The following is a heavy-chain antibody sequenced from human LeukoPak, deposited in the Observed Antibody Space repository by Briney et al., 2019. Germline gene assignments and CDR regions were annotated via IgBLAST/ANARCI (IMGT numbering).Heavy chain of an antibody. CDR3: ARDDGDYDY. CDR2: INSDGSST. D-gene: IGHD4-17*01. Sequence: GGSLRLSCAASGFTFSSYWMHWVRHAPGKGLVWVPRINSDGSSTSYADSVKGRFTISRDNAKNTLYLQMNRLRAEDTAVYYCARDDGDYDYWGQGTLVTVSS. V-gene: IGHV3-74*01. CDR1: GFTFSSYW. J-gene: IGHJ4*02.